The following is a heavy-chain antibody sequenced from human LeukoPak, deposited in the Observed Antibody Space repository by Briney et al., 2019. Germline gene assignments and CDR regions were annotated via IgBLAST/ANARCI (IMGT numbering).Heavy chain of an antibody. CDR1: GGSFSGYY. J-gene: IGHJ3*02. Sequence: SETLSLTCAVYGGSFSGYYWSWIRQPPGKGLEWIGSIYHSGSTYYNPSLKSRVTISLDTSKNQFSLKLSSVTAADTAVYYCARETIDITIIEVVRMGDAFDIWGQGTMVAVSS. CDR3: ARETIDITIIEVVRMGDAFDI. V-gene: IGHV4-34*01. CDR2: IYHSGST. D-gene: IGHD3-22*01.